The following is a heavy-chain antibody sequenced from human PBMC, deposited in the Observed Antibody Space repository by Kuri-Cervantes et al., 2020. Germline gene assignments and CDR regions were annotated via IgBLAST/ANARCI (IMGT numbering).Heavy chain of an antibody. J-gene: IGHJ6*04. Sequence: GESLKISCVASGFTFPDYTLNWVRQAPGKGLEWGSCISGNSNYIYYGDSLKGRFTISRDNAKNSLYLQMNSLRAEDTAVYYCARDSDINLVFGGLDVWGKGTTVTVSS. D-gene: IGHD3-3*01. CDR1: GFTFPDYT. CDR3: ARDSDINLVFGGLDV. CDR2: ISGNSNYI. V-gene: IGHV3-21*01.